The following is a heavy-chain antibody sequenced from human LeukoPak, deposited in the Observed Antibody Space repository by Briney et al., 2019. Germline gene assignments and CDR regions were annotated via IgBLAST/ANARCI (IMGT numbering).Heavy chain of an antibody. CDR1: GGSISSSYYY. V-gene: IGHV4-39*07. J-gene: IGHJ3*02. CDR2: IYYSGST. D-gene: IGHD2-2*01. Sequence: SETLSLTCTVSGGSISSSYYYWGWLHQPPGKGLEWIVTIYYSGSTYYNPSLKSRLTISVDTSKNQFSLKLRSVTAADTAVYYCARVRSSLHLNAFDIWGQGTMVTVSS. CDR3: ARVRSSLHLNAFDI.